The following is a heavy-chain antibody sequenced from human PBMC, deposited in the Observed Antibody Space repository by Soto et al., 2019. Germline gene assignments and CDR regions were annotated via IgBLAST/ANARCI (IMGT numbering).Heavy chain of an antibody. Sequence: SETLSLTCTVSGGSISGSYWSWIRQPPGKGPEWIGYIYYSGSTNYNPSLKSRVTISVDTSKNQFSLKLSSVTAADTAVYYCARRWGSAADYWGQGTLVTVSS. CDR3: ARRWGSAADY. CDR1: GGSISGSY. CDR2: IYYSGST. V-gene: IGHV4-59*08. J-gene: IGHJ4*02. D-gene: IGHD2-15*01.